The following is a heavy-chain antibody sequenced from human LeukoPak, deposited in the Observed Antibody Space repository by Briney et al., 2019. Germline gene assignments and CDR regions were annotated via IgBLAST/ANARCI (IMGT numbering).Heavy chain of an antibody. J-gene: IGHJ4*02. CDR3: ARAWSGYDY. CDR2: ISSNGGST. CDR1: GFTFSSYA. D-gene: IGHD3-10*01. Sequence: PGGSLRLXCAASGFTFSSYAMHWVRQAPGKELEYVSAISSNGGSTYYANSVKGRFTISRDNSKNTLYLQMGSLRAEDMAVYYCARAWSGYDYWGQGTLVTVS. V-gene: IGHV3-64*01.